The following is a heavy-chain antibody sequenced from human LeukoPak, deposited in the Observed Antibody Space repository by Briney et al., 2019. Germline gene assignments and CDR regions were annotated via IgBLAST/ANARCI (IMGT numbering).Heavy chain of an antibody. V-gene: IGHV3-30*03. Sequence: GGSLRLSCAASGFTFSSYGMHWVRQAPGKGLEWVAVISYDGSNKYYADSVKGRFTISRDNSKNPLYLQMNSLRAEDTAVYYCARDEVVPAAILDYWGQGTLVTVSS. CDR3: ARDEVVPAAILDY. CDR1: GFTFSSYG. D-gene: IGHD2-2*01. J-gene: IGHJ4*02. CDR2: ISYDGSNK.